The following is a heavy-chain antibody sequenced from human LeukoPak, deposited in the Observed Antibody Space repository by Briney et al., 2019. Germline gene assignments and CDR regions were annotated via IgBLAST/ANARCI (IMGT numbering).Heavy chain of an antibody. J-gene: IGHJ4*02. CDR2: IRSKANSYAT. Sequence: GGSLRLSCAASGFAFNTYAMHWVRQASGKGLEWVGRIRSKANSYATAYAASVKGRFTISRDDSKNTAYLQMNSLKTEDTAVYYCTRRGNDSRVDYWGQGTLVTVSS. CDR1: GFAFNTYA. D-gene: IGHD3-22*01. CDR3: TRRGNDSRVDY. V-gene: IGHV3-73*01.